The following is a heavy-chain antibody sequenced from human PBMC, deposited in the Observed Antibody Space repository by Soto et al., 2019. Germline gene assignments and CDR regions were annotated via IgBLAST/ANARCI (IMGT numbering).Heavy chain of an antibody. CDR1: GGSISSGGYS. CDR3: ARATTVTTFYY. J-gene: IGHJ4*02. Sequence: ASETLCLTCAVSGGSISSGGYSWSWIRQPPGKGLEWIGYIYHSGSTYYNPSLKSRVTISVDRSKNQFSLKLSSVTAADTAVYYCARATTVTTFYYWGQGTLVTVSS. D-gene: IGHD4-17*01. CDR2: IYHSGST. V-gene: IGHV4-30-2*01.